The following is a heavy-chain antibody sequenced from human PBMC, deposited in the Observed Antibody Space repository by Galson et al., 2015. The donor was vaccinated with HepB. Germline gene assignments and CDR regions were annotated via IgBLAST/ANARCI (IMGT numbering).Heavy chain of an antibody. CDR2: ISTNSGDT. J-gene: IGHJ5*02. CDR1: GSTFTSYG. CDR3: ARGAAVATNWFDP. Sequence: SVKVSCKASGSTFTSYGISWVRQAPGQGLEWMGWISTNSGDTKYAQKFEGRVTMTRDTSISTAHMELSRLRSDDTAVYYCARGAAVATNWFDPWGQGTLVTVSS. D-gene: IGHD6-13*01. V-gene: IGHV1-2*02.